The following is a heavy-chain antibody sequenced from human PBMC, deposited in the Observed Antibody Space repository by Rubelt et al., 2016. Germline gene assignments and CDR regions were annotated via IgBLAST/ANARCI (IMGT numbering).Heavy chain of an antibody. D-gene: IGHD1-26*01. CDR1: GFTFDDYT. V-gene: IGHV3-33*01. Sequence: VQLVESGGDLVQPGRSLRLSCTASGFTFDDYTMTWFRQAPGKGLEWVAVIWFDGRNKKYADPVKGRFTISRDNAKNSVYLQMNRLIAEDTAVYYCTGGTWDVWGHGTTVSVSS. J-gene: IGHJ6*02. CDR3: TGGTWDV. CDR2: IWFDGRNK.